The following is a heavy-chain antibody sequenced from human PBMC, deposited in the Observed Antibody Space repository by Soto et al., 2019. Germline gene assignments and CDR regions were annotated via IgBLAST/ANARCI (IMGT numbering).Heavy chain of an antibody. CDR1: GASITGYY. CDR3: ARGMTPPGAPAWYYFDS. D-gene: IGHD3-16*01. Sequence: QVQLQESGPGLVKPSETLSLTCTVSGASITGYYWSWIRQPAGKGLEWIGRMSISGSTNYNPTLRSRVTMSVDVVKNQFSLRLTSVTAADTALYYCARGMTPPGAPAWYYFDSWGQGTLVTVSS. CDR2: MSISGST. J-gene: IGHJ4*02. V-gene: IGHV4-4*07.